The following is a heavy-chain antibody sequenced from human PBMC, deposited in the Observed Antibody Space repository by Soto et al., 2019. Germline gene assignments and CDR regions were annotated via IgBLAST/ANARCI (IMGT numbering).Heavy chain of an antibody. CDR1: GFTFSSYS. CDR3: ARDAYVVVVGATPEEVYFDY. J-gene: IGHJ4*02. CDR2: ISSSSSYI. D-gene: IGHD2-15*01. V-gene: IGHV3-21*01. Sequence: EVQLVESGGGLVKPGGSLRLSCAASGFTFSSYSMNWVRQAPWKGLEWVSSISSSSSYIYYADSVKGRFTISRDNAKNSLYLQMNSLRAEDTAVYYCARDAYVVVVGATPEEVYFDYWGQGTLVTVSS.